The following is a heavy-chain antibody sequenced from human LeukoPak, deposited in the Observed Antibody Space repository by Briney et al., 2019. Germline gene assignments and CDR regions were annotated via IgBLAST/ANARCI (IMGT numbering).Heavy chain of an antibody. J-gene: IGHJ4*02. Sequence: PGGSLRLSCAASGFTFSGSAMHWVRQASGKGLEWVGRIRSKANSYAAAYAASVKGRFTISRDDSKNTAYLQMNSLKTEDTAVYYCTTTTYYYDSSGYDWGQGTLVTVSS. CDR3: TTTTYYYDSSGYD. CDR2: IRSKANSYAA. D-gene: IGHD3-22*01. CDR1: GFTFSGSA. V-gene: IGHV3-73*01.